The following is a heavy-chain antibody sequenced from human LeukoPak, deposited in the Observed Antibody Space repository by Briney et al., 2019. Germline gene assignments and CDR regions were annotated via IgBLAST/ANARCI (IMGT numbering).Heavy chain of an antibody. V-gene: IGHV3-21*01. CDR3: AKGPYCGGDCYSGEYFQH. CDR2: ISSSSSYI. CDR1: GFTFSSYS. J-gene: IGHJ1*01. Sequence: GGSLRLSCAASGFTFSSYSMNWVRQAPGKGLEWVSSISSSSSYIYYADSVKGRFTISRDNAKNSLYLQMNSLRAEDTAVYYCAKGPYCGGDCYSGEYFQHWGQGTLVTVSS. D-gene: IGHD2-21*02.